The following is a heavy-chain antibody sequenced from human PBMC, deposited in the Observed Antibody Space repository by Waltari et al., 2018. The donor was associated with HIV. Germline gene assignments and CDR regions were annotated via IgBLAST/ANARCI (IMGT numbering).Heavy chain of an antibody. D-gene: IGHD5-12*01. CDR1: GFTFSSYG. Sequence: QVQLVESGGGVVQPGRSLRLSCAASGFTFSSYGMHWVRQAPGKGLEWVAVISYDGSNKYYADSVKGRFTISRDNSKNTLYLQMNSLRAEDTAVYYCAMDVDSTIDYWGQGTLVTVSS. J-gene: IGHJ4*02. CDR2: ISYDGSNK. V-gene: IGHV3-30*03. CDR3: AMDVDSTIDY.